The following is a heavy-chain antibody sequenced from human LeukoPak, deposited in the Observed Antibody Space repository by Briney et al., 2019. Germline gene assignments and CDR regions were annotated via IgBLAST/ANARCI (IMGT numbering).Heavy chain of an antibody. CDR1: GFTFSSYG. CDR3: ARDQDGGKYYYESSGYSH. J-gene: IGHJ4*02. Sequence: GESLRLSCAASGFTFSSYGLNWARQAPGEGLEWVSTISSGGHIYYEDSVKGRFTISRDNAKNSLYLQMNSLRAEDTAVYYCARDQDGGKYYYESSGYSHWGQGILVTVSS. V-gene: IGHV3-21*01. CDR2: ISSGGHI. D-gene: IGHD3-22*01.